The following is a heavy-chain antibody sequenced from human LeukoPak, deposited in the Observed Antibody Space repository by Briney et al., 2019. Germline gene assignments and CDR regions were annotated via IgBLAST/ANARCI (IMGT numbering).Heavy chain of an antibody. Sequence: PSETLSLTCTVSGGSISSYYWSWIRRPPGKGLEWIGYIYYSGSTNYNPSLKSRVTISVDTSKNQFSLKLSSVTAADTAVYYCARLGLSSSWYFDYWGQGTLVTVS. CDR2: IYYSGST. J-gene: IGHJ4*02. CDR3: ARLGLSSSWYFDY. V-gene: IGHV4-59*01. CDR1: GGSISSYY. D-gene: IGHD6-13*01.